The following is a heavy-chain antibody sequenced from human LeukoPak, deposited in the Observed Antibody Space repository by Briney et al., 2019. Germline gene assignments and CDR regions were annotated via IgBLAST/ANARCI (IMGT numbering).Heavy chain of an antibody. J-gene: IGHJ3*02. CDR3: ARSEFEAFDM. Sequence: GGSLRLSCAASGFIFSYYSMNWVRQAPGKGLEWVSSINSNSNYMSYADSVKGRFTISRDNAKNSLYLQMTSLRAEDTAGYYCARSEFEAFDMWGQGTMVTVSS. D-gene: IGHD3-10*01. CDR1: GFIFSYYS. V-gene: IGHV3-21*01. CDR2: INSNSNYM.